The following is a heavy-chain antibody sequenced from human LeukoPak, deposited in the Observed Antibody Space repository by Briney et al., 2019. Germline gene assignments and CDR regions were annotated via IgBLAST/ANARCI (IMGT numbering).Heavy chain of an antibody. J-gene: IGHJ4*02. CDR1: GGSISSSSYS. V-gene: IGHV4-39*01. CDR2: VSHSGSI. CDR3: WAIVTTIKLDF. Sequence: SEPLSLTCTVCGGSISSSSYSWGWIRQPPGKGLEWIGSVSHSGSINYYPSLKNRVTISVDASKNQFSLKLSSVTAADTAVYYCWAIVTTIKLDFWGQGTLVTVSS. D-gene: IGHD5-12*01.